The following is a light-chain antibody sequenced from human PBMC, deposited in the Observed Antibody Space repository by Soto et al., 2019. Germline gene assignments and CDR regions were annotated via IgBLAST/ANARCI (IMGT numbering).Light chain of an antibody. J-gene: IGLJ3*02. CDR3: ASKTTSSTVL. Sequence: QSALTQPSSMSGSPGQSITISCTGTTSDIGAYEHVSWYQQRPGRAPKVLIYDVRIRPSEVSNRFSGSKSGDTASLTISGLHAGDEAVYYCASKTTSSTVLFGGGTKLTVL. CDR1: TSDIGAYEH. V-gene: IGLV2-14*03. CDR2: DVR.